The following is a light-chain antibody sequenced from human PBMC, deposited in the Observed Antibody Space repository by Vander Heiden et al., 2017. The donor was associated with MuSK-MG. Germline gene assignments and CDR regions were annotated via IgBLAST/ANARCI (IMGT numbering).Light chain of an antibody. V-gene: IGLV1-40*01. CDR2: GNG. Sequence: QSVLTQPPSVSGAPGQRVTISCTGSSPNIGAGYDVHWYPQLPGTAPNLLIYGNGNRPSGVPDRFSGSKSGTSASLAITGLQAEDEGDYYCQSYDSSLSGPVVFGGGTKLTVL. J-gene: IGLJ2*01. CDR1: SPNIGAGYD. CDR3: QSYDSSLSGPVV.